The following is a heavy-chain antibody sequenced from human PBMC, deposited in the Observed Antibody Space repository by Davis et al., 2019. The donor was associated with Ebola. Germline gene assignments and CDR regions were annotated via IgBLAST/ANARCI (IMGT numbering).Heavy chain of an antibody. J-gene: IGHJ6*02. CDR2: VKQDGSDT. Sequence: GGSLRLSCVVSGLTFTHYWMNWVRQAPGKGLEWVANVKQDGSDTYYVDSVKGRFIISRDNTKNSIYLEMNDLRVDDTAVYYCATLPGGRGMDVWGQGTTVTASS. CDR3: ATLPGGRGMDV. CDR1: GLTFTHYW. D-gene: IGHD3-10*01. V-gene: IGHV3-7*01.